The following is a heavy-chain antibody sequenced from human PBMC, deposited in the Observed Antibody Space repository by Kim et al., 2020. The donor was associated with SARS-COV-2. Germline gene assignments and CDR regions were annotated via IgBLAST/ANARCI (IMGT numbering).Heavy chain of an antibody. CDR1: GFIFSSYW. CDR2: IKPDGSET. D-gene: IGHD6-13*01. Sequence: GGSLRLSCAASGFIFSSYWMTWVRQAPGKGLECVANIKPDGSETYCVDSVKGRFTVSRDNAKNSLSLQMNSLRAEDTAVYYCARTDFAAAGNYWGQGTLVTVSS. V-gene: IGHV3-7*03. CDR3: ARTDFAAAGNY. J-gene: IGHJ4*02.